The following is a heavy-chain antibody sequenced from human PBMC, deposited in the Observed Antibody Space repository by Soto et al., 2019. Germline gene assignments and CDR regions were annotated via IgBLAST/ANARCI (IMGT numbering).Heavy chain of an antibody. CDR2: TYYRSKWYN. D-gene: IGHD6-19*01. CDR3: ALGGVLAVAGTGFAFDI. V-gene: IGHV6-1*01. CDR1: GDSVSSNSAA. J-gene: IGHJ3*02. Sequence: SQTLSLTCAISGDSVSSNSAAWNWIRQSPSRGLEWLGRTYYRSKWYNDYAVSVKSRITINPDTSKNQFSLQLNSVTPEDTAVYYCALGGVLAVAGTGFAFDIWGQGTMVTVSS.